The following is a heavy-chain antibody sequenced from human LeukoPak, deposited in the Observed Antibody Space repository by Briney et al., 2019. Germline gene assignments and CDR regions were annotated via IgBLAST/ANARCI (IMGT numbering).Heavy chain of an antibody. D-gene: IGHD3-3*01. V-gene: IGHV3-30*02. CDR3: AKGTYYDFWSGYPRLDY. J-gene: IGHJ4*02. CDR2: IRYDGSNK. Sequence: PGGSLRLSCAASGFTFSSYGMHWVRQAPGKGLEWVAFIRYDGSNKYYADSVKGRFTISRDNSKNTLYLQMNSLRAEDTAVYYCAKGTYYDFWSGYPRLDYWGQGTLVTVSA. CDR1: GFTFSSYG.